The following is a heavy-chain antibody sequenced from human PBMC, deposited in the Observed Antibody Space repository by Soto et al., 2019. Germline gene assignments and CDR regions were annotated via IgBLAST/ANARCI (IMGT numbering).Heavy chain of an antibody. J-gene: IGHJ6*02. V-gene: IGHV3-21*01. CDR1: GFTFSSYS. D-gene: IGHD1-26*01. CDR2: ITSSSSYI. CDR3: ARVWEPDPETYGMDV. Sequence: PGGSLRLSCAASGFTFSSYSMNWVRQAPGKGLEWVSSITSSSSYIYYADSVEGRFTISRDNAKNSLYLQMNSLRAEDTAVYYCARVWEPDPETYGMDVWGQGTTVTVSS.